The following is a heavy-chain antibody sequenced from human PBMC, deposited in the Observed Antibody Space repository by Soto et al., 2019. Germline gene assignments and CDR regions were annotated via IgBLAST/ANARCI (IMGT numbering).Heavy chain of an antibody. CDR3: AKDRNRDAYNPGGFDT. D-gene: IGHD1-1*01. Sequence: EVQLLESGGGLVQPGGSLRLSCATSGFSFSNYAMRWVRQAPGKGLEWVSAIGGRGGSQDYADSVKGRFTISRDNSNNTLYLQINNQRAEDTAIYYCAKDRNRDAYNPGGFDTWGPGTIVPVSS. CDR2: IGGRGGSQ. V-gene: IGHV3-23*01. J-gene: IGHJ3*02. CDR1: GFSFSNYA.